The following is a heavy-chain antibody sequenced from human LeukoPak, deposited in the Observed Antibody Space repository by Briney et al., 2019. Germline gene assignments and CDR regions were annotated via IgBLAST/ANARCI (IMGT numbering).Heavy chain of an antibody. D-gene: IGHD6-19*01. V-gene: IGHV1-2*02. CDR3: ARGQYSSGLGLLDY. CDR2: INPNSGGT. J-gene: IGHJ4*02. CDR1: GYTFTGYY. Sequence: ASVKVSCKASGYTFTGYYIHWVRPAPGQGLEWMGWINPNSGGTNYAQKFQGRVTMTRDTSISTAYMELNRLTSDDTAVYYCARGQYSSGLGLLDYWGQGTLVTVSS.